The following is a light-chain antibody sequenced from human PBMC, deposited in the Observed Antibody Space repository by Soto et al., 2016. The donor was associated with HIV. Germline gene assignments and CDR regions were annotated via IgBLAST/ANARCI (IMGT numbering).Light chain of an antibody. J-gene: IGKJ1*01. V-gene: IGKV1-16*02. CDR3: QQYNTYSWT. CDR1: QDINNY. Sequence: DIQMTQSPSSLSASVGDTVTITCRASQDINNYLAWFQQKPGKAPKSLIYGASTLQSGVSSKFSGSRSGTEFTLTISSLQPDDFATYYCQQYNTYSWTFGQGTKVEIK. CDR2: GAS.